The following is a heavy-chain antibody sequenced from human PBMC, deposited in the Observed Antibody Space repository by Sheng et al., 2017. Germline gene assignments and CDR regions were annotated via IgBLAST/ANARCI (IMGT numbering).Heavy chain of an antibody. J-gene: IGHJ4*02. CDR1: GGSISSGSY. CDR2: IYISGST. Sequence: VQLQESGPGLVKPSQTLSLTCTVSGGSISSGSYWSRIRQPAGKGLEWIGLIYISGSTNYNASLKSRVTISVDTSNNQVSLKLSFVTAADTAVYYCARELSDWGQGTLVTVSS. D-gene: IGHD1-26*01. V-gene: IGHV4-61*02. CDR3: ARELSD.